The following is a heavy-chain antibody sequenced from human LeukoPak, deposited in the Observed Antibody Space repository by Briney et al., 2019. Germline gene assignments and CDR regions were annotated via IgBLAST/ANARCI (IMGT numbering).Heavy chain of an antibody. Sequence: GGSLRLSCAASGFTFSSYSMNWVRQAPGKGLEWVSSISFSSRYIYYADSVKGRFTISRDNAKSSLYLQMNNLRAEDTAVYYCATSYGEPNESWGQGTLVTVSS. V-gene: IGHV3-21*01. CDR2: ISFSSRYI. J-gene: IGHJ5*02. D-gene: IGHD3-10*01. CDR3: ATSYGEPNES. CDR1: GFTFSSYS.